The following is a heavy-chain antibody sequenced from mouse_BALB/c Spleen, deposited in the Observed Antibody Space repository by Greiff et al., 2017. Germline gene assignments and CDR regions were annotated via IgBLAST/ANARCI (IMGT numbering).Heavy chain of an antibody. CDR2: INPNNGGT. D-gene: IGHD2-1*01. Sequence: VQLQQSGPELVKPGASVKIPCKASGYTFTDYNMDWVKQSHGKSLEWIGDINPNNGGTIYNQKFKGKATLTVDKSSSTAYMELRSLTSEDTAVYDCARGDYGNYGWAMDYWGQGTSVTVSS. V-gene: IGHV1-18*01. CDR3: ARGDYGNYGWAMDY. J-gene: IGHJ4*01. CDR1: GYTFTDYN.